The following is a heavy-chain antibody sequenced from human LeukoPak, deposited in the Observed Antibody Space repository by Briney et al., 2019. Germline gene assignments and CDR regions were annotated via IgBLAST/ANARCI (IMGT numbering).Heavy chain of an antibody. V-gene: IGHV4-39*01. J-gene: IGHJ6*03. Sequence: PSETLSLTCTVSGGSIRSSNYYWDWIGQPPGKGLEWIGNIYYSGSTYYNSSLKSRVSISVDTSKNQFSLKLSSVTAADTAVYYCARSYLANRYYYIDVWGKGTTVTVSS. CDR1: GGSIRSSNYY. D-gene: IGHD2/OR15-2a*01. CDR2: IYYSGST. CDR3: ARSYLANRYYYIDV.